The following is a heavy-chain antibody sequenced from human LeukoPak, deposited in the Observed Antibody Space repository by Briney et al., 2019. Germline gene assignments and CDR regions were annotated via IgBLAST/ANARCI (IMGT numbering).Heavy chain of an antibody. J-gene: IGHJ4*02. CDR3: ARAPRYYYDSSGAFDY. V-gene: IGHV4-30-2*01. CDR1: GGSISSGGYS. D-gene: IGHD3-22*01. Sequence: SETLSLTCAVSGGSISSGGYSWSWIQQPPGKGLEWIGYIYHSGSTYYNPSLKSRVTISVDRSKNQFSLKLGSVTAADTAVYYCARAPRYYYDSSGAFDYWGQGTLVTVSS. CDR2: IYHSGST.